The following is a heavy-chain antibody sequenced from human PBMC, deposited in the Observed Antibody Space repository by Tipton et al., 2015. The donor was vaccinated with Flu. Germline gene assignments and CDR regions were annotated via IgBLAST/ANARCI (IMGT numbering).Heavy chain of an antibody. V-gene: IGHV3-49*03. Sequence: SLRLSCTASGFTFGDYAMSWFRQAPGKGLEWVGSIRSKGFGGTTHYAASVKDRFTISRDDSKRLAYLQMNSLGTGDTGVYYCAKAMYFDYWGQGTLVTVSS. CDR1: GFTFGDYA. J-gene: IGHJ4*02. D-gene: IGHD2-2*01. CDR3: AKAMYFDY. CDR2: IRSKGFGGTT.